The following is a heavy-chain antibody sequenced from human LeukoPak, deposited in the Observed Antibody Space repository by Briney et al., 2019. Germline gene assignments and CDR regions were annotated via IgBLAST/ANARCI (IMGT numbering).Heavy chain of an antibody. CDR2: INHSGST. CDR3: AGAPVWYGSGSYQDY. D-gene: IGHD3-10*01. J-gene: IGHJ4*02. V-gene: IGHV4-34*01. Sequence: PSETLSLTCAGYGGSFSGYYWSWIRQPPGKGLEWIGEINHSGSTNYNPSLKSRVTISVDTSKNQFSLKLSSVTAADTAVYYCAGAPVWYGSGSYQDYWGQGTLVTVSS. CDR1: GGSFSGYY.